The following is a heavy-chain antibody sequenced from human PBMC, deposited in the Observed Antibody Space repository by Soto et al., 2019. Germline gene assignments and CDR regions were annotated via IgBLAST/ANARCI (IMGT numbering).Heavy chain of an antibody. J-gene: IGHJ4*02. Sequence: QVQLVQSGAEVKKPGASVKVSCKASGYTFTNYHIHWVRQATGQGLEWMGWMNPNSGDTGYAQKFQGRVTMTRDTPITAAYRELGGLRSGDTAVYYCARGGGGRWYSGDYWGQGTLVTVSS. V-gene: IGHV1-8*01. CDR2: MNPNSGDT. CDR1: GYTFTNYH. D-gene: IGHD6-13*01. CDR3: ARGGGGRWYSGDY.